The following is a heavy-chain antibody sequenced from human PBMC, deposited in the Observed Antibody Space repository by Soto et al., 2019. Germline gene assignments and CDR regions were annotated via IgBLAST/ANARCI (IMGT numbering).Heavy chain of an antibody. CDR3: ARDLAAAGPFDC. CDR1: GYTFTNYA. CDR2: ISAYNGNT. J-gene: IGHJ4*02. Sequence: QVQLVQSGAEVKKPGASVKVSCKDSGYTFTNYAFSWVRQAPGQGLEWMGWISAYNGNTNYPQKLQGRVTMTTDTSTSTAYMELRSLRSDDTAMYYCARDLAAAGPFDCWGQGTLVTVSS. D-gene: IGHD6-13*01. V-gene: IGHV1-18*01.